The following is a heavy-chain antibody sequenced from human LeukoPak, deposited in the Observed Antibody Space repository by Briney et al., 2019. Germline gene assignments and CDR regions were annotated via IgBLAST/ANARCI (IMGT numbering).Heavy chain of an antibody. D-gene: IGHD1-26*01. V-gene: IGHV3-48*02. CDR1: GFTFSIYG. CDR2: ISSGGSTI. CDR3: ARRMSSGSNPFDY. J-gene: IGHJ4*02. Sequence: GGSLRLSWAASGFTFSIYGMNWVRQAPGKGLGWVSYISSGGSTIYYADSVKGRFTISRDNAKNSLDLEMNSLRDEDTAVYYCARRMSSGSNPFDYWGQGTLVTVSS.